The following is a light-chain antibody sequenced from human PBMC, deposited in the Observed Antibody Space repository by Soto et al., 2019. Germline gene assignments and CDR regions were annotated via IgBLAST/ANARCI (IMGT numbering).Light chain of an antibody. CDR2: DAS. J-gene: IGKJ4*01. CDR1: YDISTT. V-gene: IGKV1-13*02. CDR3: QQFHTFPLT. Sequence: AIQLTQSPSSLSASVGDRVTISCRAGYDISTTVAWYQQKAGTAPTLLIYDASTLQTGVPSRFSGSGSGTDFTLTISSLQPEDFATYYCQQFHTFPLTFGGGTKVDIK.